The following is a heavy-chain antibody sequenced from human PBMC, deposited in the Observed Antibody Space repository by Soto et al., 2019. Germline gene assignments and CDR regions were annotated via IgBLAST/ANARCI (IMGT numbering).Heavy chain of an antibody. Sequence: ASVKVSCKASGYTFTSYGISWVRQAPGQGLEWMGWISAYNGNTNYAQKLQGRVTMTTDTSTSTACMELRSLRSDDTAVYYCARSVAATVHFDYWGQGTLVTVSS. CDR1: GYTFTSYG. CDR2: ISAYNGNT. V-gene: IGHV1-18*01. J-gene: IGHJ4*02. D-gene: IGHD2-15*01. CDR3: ARSVAATVHFDY.